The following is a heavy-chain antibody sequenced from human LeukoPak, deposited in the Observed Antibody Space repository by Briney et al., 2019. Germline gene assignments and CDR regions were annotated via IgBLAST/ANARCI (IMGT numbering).Heavy chain of an antibody. CDR1: GDKFSTHW. J-gene: IGHJ4*02. V-gene: IGHV5-51*01. CDR2: IYLGDSDT. Sequence: GESLKISCKGIGDKFSTHWIGWVRQMPGKGLEWMGSIYLGDSDTRYSPSFQGRVSLSADKSASTAYLQWSSLKASDTAIYYCARRKFDSSGSAFFDYWGRGTLVTVSS. D-gene: IGHD3-22*01. CDR3: ARRKFDSSGSAFFDY.